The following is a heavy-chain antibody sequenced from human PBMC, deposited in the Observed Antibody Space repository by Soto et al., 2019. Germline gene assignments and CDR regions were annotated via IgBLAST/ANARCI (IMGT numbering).Heavy chain of an antibody. CDR3: ARNERQ. CDR2: ISRSGDST. J-gene: IGHJ4*02. D-gene: IGHD1-1*01. CDR1: GFIFSNYA. V-gene: IGHV3-23*01. Sequence: GGSLRLSCAASGFIFSNYAMTWLRQAPGKGPEWVSTISRSGDSTYHADSVKGRFTISRDNSKNTVSLLMSSLRVEDTAVYYCARNERQWGQGTLVTVSS.